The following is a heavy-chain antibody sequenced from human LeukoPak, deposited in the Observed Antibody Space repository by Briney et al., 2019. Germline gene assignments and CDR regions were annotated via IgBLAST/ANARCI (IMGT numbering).Heavy chain of an antibody. CDR2: IYYSGST. CDR3: ARLPVDGSSWYGYYYGMDV. J-gene: IGHJ6*02. V-gene: IGHV4-59*01. D-gene: IGHD6-13*01. Sequence: SETLSLTCTVSGGSISSYYWSWIRQPPGKGLEWIGYIYYSGSTNYNPSLKSRVTISVDTSKNQFSLKLSSVTAADTAVYYCARLPVDGSSWYGYYYGMDVWGQGTTVTVSS. CDR1: GGSISSYY.